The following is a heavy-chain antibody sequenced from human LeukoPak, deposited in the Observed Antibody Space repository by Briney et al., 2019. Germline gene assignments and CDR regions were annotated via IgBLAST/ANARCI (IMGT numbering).Heavy chain of an antibody. D-gene: IGHD5-12*01. CDR2: ISLDGRNT. J-gene: IGHJ4*02. CDR3: ARDDRWGWLPAMYFFDY. CDR1: GFMFRNYA. V-gene: IGHV3-30*04. Sequence: PGRSLRLSCAASGFMFRNYAMHWVRQAPGKGLEGVALISLDGRNTYYADSVKGRFTISRDNSKSTLYVQMNSLRAEDTAVYYCARDDRWGWLPAMYFFDYWGQGTLVTVSS.